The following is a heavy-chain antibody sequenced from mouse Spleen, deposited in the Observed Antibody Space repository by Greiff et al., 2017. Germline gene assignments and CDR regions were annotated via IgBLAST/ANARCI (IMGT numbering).Heavy chain of an antibody. CDR3: ARGGQLGLPYYYAMDY. CDR2: INPYNGGT. D-gene: IGHD3-1*01. CDR1: GYTFTDYY. J-gene: IGHJ4*01. Sequence: EVKVVESGPVLVKPGASVKMSCKASGYTFTDYYMNWVKQSHGKSLEWIGVINPYNGGTSYNQKFKGKATLTVDKSSSTAYMELNSLTSEDSAVYYCARGGQLGLPYYYAMDYWGQGTSVTVSS. V-gene: IGHV1-19*01.